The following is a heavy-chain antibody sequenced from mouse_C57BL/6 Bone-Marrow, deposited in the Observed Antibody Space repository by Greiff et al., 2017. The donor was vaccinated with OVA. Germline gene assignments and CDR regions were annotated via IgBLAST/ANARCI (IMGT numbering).Heavy chain of an antibody. CDR3: ARGGY. CDR1: GYTFTGYW. V-gene: IGHV1-9*01. CDR2: ILPGSGST. J-gene: IGHJ2*01. Sequence: VQLQQSGAELMKPGASVKLSCKATGYTFTGYWIEWVKQRPGHGLEWIGEILPGSGSTNSNEKFKGKATFTADTSSNTAYMQLSSLTTEDTAIYYCARGGYWGQGTTLTVSS.